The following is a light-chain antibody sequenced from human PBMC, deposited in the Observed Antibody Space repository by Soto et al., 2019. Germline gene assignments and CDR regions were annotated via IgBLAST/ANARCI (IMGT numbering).Light chain of an antibody. V-gene: IGLV2-11*01. CDR1: SSNVGGYNY. J-gene: IGLJ2*01. CDR2: DAN. CDR3: GSYAASDTLV. Sequence: QSALTQPRSVSASPGQSVTISCTGTSSNVGGYNYVSWYQQNPGKAPKLMIYDANTRPSGVPDRFSGSKSGNAASLTISGLQAEDEADYYCGSYAASDTLVFGGGTKLTVL.